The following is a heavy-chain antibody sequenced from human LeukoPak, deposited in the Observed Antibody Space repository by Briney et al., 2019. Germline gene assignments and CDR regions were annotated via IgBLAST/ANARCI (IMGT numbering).Heavy chain of an antibody. D-gene: IGHD4-17*01. CDR2: IYYTWTT. CDR3: ARDPFLYYGDYP. J-gene: IGHJ5*02. V-gene: IGHV4-59*12. CDR1: GGSISRYY. Sequence: SETLSLTCTVSGGSISRYYWSWIRQPPGQGLEWIGYIYYTWTTSYNPSLKSRVTLLVDTSNNQFSLKLSSVTAADTAVYYCARDPFLYYGDYPWGQGTLVTVSS.